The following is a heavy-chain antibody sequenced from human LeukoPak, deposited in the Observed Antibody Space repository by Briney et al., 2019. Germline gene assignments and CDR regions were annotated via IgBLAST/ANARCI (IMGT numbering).Heavy chain of an antibody. V-gene: IGHV3-48*03. D-gene: IGHD2-15*01. Sequence: GGSLRLSCAASGFTFSTSEMDWVRQAPGKGPEWISYINSGDRSTLYADSVKGRFTISRDDAKNSLYLQMNSLRAEDTAVYYCAREVCGGGRCYDAFDVWGQGTTVTVSS. CDR2: INSGDRST. J-gene: IGHJ3*01. CDR3: AREVCGGGRCYDAFDV. CDR1: GFTFSTSE.